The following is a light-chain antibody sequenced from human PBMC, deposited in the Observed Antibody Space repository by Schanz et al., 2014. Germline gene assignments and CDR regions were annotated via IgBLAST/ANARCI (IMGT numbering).Light chain of an antibody. V-gene: IGKV3D-20*02. CDR1: QSVTSTY. CDR2: RAS. CDR3: HQRSNWPPTGT. Sequence: EIVLTQSPATLSLSPGERATLSCRASQSVTSTYLAWYQQKPGQAPRLLVFRASSRASGIPDRFTGSGSGTDFTLTISSLEPEDFAVYYCHQRSNWPPTGTF. J-gene: IGKJ1*01.